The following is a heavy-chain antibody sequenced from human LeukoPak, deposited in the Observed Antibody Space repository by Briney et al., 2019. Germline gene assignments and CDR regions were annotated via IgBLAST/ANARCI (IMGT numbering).Heavy chain of an antibody. CDR2: IKSKTDGGTT. CDR1: GFTFTNAW. V-gene: IGHV3-15*01. J-gene: IGHJ4*02. CDR3: TSRKYYDSSGYDY. D-gene: IGHD3-22*01. Sequence: GGSLRLSCAASGFTFTNAWMNWVRQAPGKGLEWVGRIKSKTDGGTTDYAAPVKGRFTISRDDSKNTVYLQMNSLKTEGTGVYYCTSRKYYDSSGYDYWGQGTLATVSS.